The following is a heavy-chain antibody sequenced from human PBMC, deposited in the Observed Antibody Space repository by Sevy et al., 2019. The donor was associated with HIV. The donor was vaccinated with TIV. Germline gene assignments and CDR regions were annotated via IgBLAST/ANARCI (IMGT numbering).Heavy chain of an antibody. CDR1: GFTFSNYG. D-gene: IGHD1-26*01. CDR3: ARWVAATDAFDV. V-gene: IGHV3-33*01. Sequence: GGSLRLSCAASGFTFSNYGMHWVRQAPGKGLEWVAVIWSDGSKKYYADSVKGRFTISRDNSEDTLYLQMNNLRGEDTAVFYWARWVAATDAFDVWGQGTMVTVSS. J-gene: IGHJ3*01. CDR2: IWSDGSKK.